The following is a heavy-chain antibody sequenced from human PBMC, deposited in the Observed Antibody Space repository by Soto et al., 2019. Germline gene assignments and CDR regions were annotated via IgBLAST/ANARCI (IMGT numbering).Heavy chain of an antibody. D-gene: IGHD3-22*01. CDR3: ATRWGRYYDSSGYYTESGAFDI. CDR2: ISGSGGST. J-gene: IGHJ3*02. CDR1: GFTFSSYA. V-gene: IGHV3-23*01. Sequence: EVQLLESGGGLVQPGGSLRLSCAASGFTFSSYAMSWVRQAPGKGLEWVSAISGSGGSTYYADSVKGRFTISRDNSKNTLYLQMNSRRAEDTAVYYCATRWGRYYDSSGYYTESGAFDIWGQGTMVTVSS.